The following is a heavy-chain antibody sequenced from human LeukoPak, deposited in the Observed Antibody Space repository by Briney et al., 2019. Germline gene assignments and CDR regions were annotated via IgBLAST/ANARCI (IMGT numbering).Heavy chain of an antibody. CDR1: GFTFSSYA. CDR3: AKAKITLIVVANPTGALDI. CDR2: ISGSGSST. V-gene: IGHV3-23*01. J-gene: IGHJ3*02. Sequence: GGSLRLSCAASGFTFSSYAMSWVRQAPGKGLEWVSGISGSGSSTYSADSVKGRFTISRDNSNNTLYLQMNSLRAEDTAPYYCAKAKITLIVVANPTGALDIWGQGTMVTVSS. D-gene: IGHD3-22*01.